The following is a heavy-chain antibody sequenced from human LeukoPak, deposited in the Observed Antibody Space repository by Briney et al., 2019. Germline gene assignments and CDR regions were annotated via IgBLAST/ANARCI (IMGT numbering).Heavy chain of an antibody. V-gene: IGHV3-53*01. D-gene: IGHD2-2*01. J-gene: IGHJ4*02. Sequence: PGGSLRLSCAASGFTVSSNYMSWVRQAPGKGREGVSVIYSGGSTYYADSVKGRFTISRDNSKNTLYLQMNSLRAEDTAVYYCARGSTSNGFDYWGQGTLVTVSS. CDR2: IYSGGST. CDR1: GFTVSSNY. CDR3: ARGSTSNGFDY.